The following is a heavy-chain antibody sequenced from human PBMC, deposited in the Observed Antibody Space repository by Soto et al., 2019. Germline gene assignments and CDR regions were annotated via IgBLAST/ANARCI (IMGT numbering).Heavy chain of an antibody. D-gene: IGHD3-22*01. J-gene: IGHJ3*02. CDR1: GGSISSGGYY. V-gene: IGHV4-31*03. Sequence: QVQLQESGPGLVKPSQTLSLTCTVSGGSISSGGYYWSWIRQHPAKGLEWIGYIYYSGSTYYQPSLKSRVTISVDTSKNQFSLKLSSVTAADTAVYYCARMGFEDSSGLEIWGQGTMVTVSS. CDR2: IYYSGST. CDR3: ARMGFEDSSGLEI.